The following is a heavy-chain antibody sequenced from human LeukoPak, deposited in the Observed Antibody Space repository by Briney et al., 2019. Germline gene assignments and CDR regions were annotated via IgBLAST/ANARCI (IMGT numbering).Heavy chain of an antibody. CDR1: GFTFSSYS. V-gene: IGHV3-30*03. CDR3: ARVAVAAAGAFDI. J-gene: IGHJ3*02. D-gene: IGHD6-13*01. Sequence: GGSLRLSCAASGFTFSSYSMNWVRQAPGKGLEWVAVISYDGSNKYYADSVKGRFTISRDNSKNTLYLQMNSLRAEDTAVYYCARVAVAAAGAFDIWGQGTMVTVSS. CDR2: ISYDGSNK.